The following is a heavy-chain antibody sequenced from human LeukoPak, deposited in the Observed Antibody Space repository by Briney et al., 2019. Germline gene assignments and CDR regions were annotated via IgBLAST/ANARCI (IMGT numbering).Heavy chain of an antibody. J-gene: IGHJ4*02. V-gene: IGHV3-7*05. CDR3: ARGLGWIFDS. CDR1: EFSSGYW. D-gene: IGHD6-19*01. Sequence: GGSLRLSCAASEFSSGYWMTWVRPAPGKGLEWVAIIKEDGSGKDYVDSVKGRFTISTENAKNSVFLQMNSLRAEDTAVYYCARGLGWIFDSWGQGTLVTVSS. CDR2: IKEDGSGK.